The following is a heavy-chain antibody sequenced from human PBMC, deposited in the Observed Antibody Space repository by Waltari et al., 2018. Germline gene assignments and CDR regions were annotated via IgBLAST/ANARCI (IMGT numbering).Heavy chain of an antibody. J-gene: IGHJ4*02. CDR3: AGRGAKMFSI. CDR1: GFSLSSGSYY. CDR2: IDYSGDT. D-gene: IGHD3-3*02. Sequence: QVQLQESGPGLVQPSQTLSLTCSVSGFSLSSGSYYWSWIRQHPGKGLEWIGYIDYSGDTDYSPSLRSRLTLSVDTSKNQFSLKLNSVTAADTGVYFCAGRGAKMFSIWGRGTLVTVSS. V-gene: IGHV4-31*02.